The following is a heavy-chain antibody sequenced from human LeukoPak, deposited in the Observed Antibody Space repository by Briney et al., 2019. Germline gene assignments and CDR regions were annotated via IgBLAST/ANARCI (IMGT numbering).Heavy chain of an antibody. CDR3: AKDPDYGGNPWYFDY. CDR1: GFTFSSYG. V-gene: IGHV3-30*02. CDR2: IRYDGSNK. Sequence: PGGSLRLSCAASGFTFSSYGMHWVRQAPGKGLEWVAFIRYDGSNKYYADSVKGRFTISRDNSKNTLYLQMNSLRAEDTAVYYCAKDPDYGGNPWYFDYWGRGTLVTVSS. D-gene: IGHD4-23*01. J-gene: IGHJ4*02.